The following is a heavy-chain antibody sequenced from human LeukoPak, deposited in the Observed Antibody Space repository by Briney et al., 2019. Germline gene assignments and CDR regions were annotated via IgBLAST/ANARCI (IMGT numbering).Heavy chain of an antibody. CDR3: TSLYGSGSYYPDY. CDR2: IRSKAYGGTT. V-gene: IGHV3-49*04. CDR1: GLTLSSYR. D-gene: IGHD3-10*01. Sequence: GGSLRLSCEASGLTLSSYRMNWVRQAPGRGREGVGFIRSKAYGGTTEYAASVKGRFTISRDDSKSIAYLQMNSLKTEDTAVYYCTSLYGSGSYYPDYWGQGTLVTVSS. J-gene: IGHJ4*02.